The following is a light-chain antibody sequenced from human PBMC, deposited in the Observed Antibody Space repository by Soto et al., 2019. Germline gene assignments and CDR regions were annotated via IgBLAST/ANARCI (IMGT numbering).Light chain of an antibody. CDR2: AAS. J-gene: IGKJ5*01. Sequence: RVMTQSPDTLSVSPGERATLSCRASETVRSNLAWYQQKPGQAPRLLIYAASTRATGIPARFRGSESGTEFNLTISSLQSEDFAVYYCQQYNNWPPITFGQGTRLEI. CDR1: ETVRSN. V-gene: IGKV3-15*01. CDR3: QQYNNWPPIT.